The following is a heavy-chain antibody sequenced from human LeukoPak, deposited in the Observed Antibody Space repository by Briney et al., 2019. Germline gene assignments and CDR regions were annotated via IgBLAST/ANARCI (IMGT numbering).Heavy chain of an antibody. CDR1: GGTFSINA. Sequence: ASVKVSCKASGGTFSINAITWVRQAPGQGLEWMGWINPNSGGTNYAQKFQGRVTMTRDTSISTAYMELSRLRSDDTAVYYCARDEYCSSTTCFYPYYMDVWGKGTAVTVSS. J-gene: IGHJ6*03. V-gene: IGHV1-2*02. CDR3: ARDEYCSSTTCFYPYYMDV. CDR2: INPNSGGT. D-gene: IGHD2-2*01.